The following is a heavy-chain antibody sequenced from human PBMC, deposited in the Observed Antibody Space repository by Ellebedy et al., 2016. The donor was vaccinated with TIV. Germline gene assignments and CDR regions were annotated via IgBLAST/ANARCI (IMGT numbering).Heavy chain of an antibody. CDR2: VNHNGEIT. V-gene: IGHV4-34*01. D-gene: IGHD6-13*01. CDR3: ARRSSYWSALDN. CDR1: GGSLKSKY. Sequence: SETLSLTCAVYGGSLKSKYWTWIRQPPGKGLEWIGEVNHNGEITNHNPSLKSRVTISVDTSKNQFSLKLTSVTAADTAVYYCARRSSYWSALDNWGQGTLVTVSS. J-gene: IGHJ4*02.